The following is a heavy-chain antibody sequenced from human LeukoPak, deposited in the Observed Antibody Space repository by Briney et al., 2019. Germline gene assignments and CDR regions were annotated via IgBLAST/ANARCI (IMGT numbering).Heavy chain of an antibody. V-gene: IGHV1-46*01. D-gene: IGHD3-22*01. CDR3: ARDWDCYDSGVGYYFDY. Sequence: ASVKVSCKASGYTFTSYYMHWVRQAPGQGLEWMGIINPSGGSTSYAQKFQGRVTMTRDMSTSTVYMELSSLRSEDTAVYYCARDWDCYDSGVGYYFDYWGQGTLVTVSS. CDR2: INPSGGST. J-gene: IGHJ4*02. CDR1: GYTFTSYY.